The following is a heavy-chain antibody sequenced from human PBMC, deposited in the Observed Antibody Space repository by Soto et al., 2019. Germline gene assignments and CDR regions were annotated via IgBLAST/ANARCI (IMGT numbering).Heavy chain of an antibody. D-gene: IGHD2-2*01. J-gene: IGHJ4*01. CDR1: GFSISSYY. Sequence: SETLSLTCTVSGFSISSYYWNLIRQPPGKGLESIGYIYYSGSTKYNPSLKSRVTMSVDTSKNQFSLNLSSVTAADTAVYYCARSTSAWSPFDLWGHGALVTVSS. CDR3: ARSTSAWSPFDL. CDR2: IYYSGST. V-gene: IGHV4-59*01.